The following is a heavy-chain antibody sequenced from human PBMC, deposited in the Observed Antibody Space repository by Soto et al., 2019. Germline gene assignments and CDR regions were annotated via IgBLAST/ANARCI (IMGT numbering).Heavy chain of an antibody. CDR2: IYYSGST. D-gene: IGHD3-3*01. V-gene: IGHV4-39*01. CDR1: GGSISSSSYY. J-gene: IGHJ4*02. Sequence: KPSETLSLTCTVSGGSISSSSYYWGWIRQPPGKGLEWIGSIYYSGSTYYNPSLKSRVTISVDTSKNQFSLKLSSVTAADTAVYYCARDRITIFGVVPWTFDYWGQGTLVTVSS. CDR3: ARDRITIFGVVPWTFDY.